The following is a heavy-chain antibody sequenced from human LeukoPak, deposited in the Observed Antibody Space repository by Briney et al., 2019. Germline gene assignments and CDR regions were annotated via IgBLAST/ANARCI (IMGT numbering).Heavy chain of an antibody. D-gene: IGHD6-13*01. CDR1: GFTFSSYA. CDR3: AKGTPVVEGSSWYRVLFDY. V-gene: IGHV3-23*01. Sequence: GGSLTLSCAASGFTFSSYAMSWVRQAPGKGLEWVSAISGSGGSTYYADSVKGRFTISRDNSKNTLYLQMNSLRAEDTAVYYCAKGTPVVEGSSWYRVLFDYWGQGTLVTVSS. CDR2: ISGSGGST. J-gene: IGHJ4*02.